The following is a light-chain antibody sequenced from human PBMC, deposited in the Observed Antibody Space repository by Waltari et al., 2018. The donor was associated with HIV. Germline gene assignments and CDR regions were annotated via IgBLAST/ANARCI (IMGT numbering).Light chain of an antibody. V-gene: IGKV1-NL1*01. CDR2: AAS. CDR1: QAISNS. CDR3: QQYYSTTTWT. J-gene: IGKJ1*01. Sequence: DIQLTQSPASLSASVGDWVTITCRSSQAISNSIAWYQQRPGKAPRLLLFAASRLETGVTSRFIGSGSGTFFTLTITSLQPGDFATYYWQQYYSTTTWTFGQGTRVE.